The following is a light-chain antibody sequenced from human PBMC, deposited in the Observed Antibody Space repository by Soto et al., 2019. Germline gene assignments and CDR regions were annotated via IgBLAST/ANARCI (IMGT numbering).Light chain of an antibody. CDR3: QSYDSSLSGWV. V-gene: IGLV1-40*01. CDR1: SSNIGAGYD. J-gene: IGLJ3*02. CDR2: GNS. Sequence: QSVLTQPPSVSGAPGQRVTISRTGSSSNIGAGYDVHWYQQLPGTAPKLIIYGNSNRPAGVPDRFSGSKSGTSASLAITGLQAEDEADYYCQSYDSSLSGWVFGGGTKVTVL.